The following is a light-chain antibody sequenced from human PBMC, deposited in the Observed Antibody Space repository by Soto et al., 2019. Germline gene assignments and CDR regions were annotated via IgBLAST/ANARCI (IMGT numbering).Light chain of an antibody. CDR3: QQYGTSPWT. V-gene: IGKV3-20*01. CDR2: GAS. CDR1: ESVSSSY. J-gene: IGKJ1*01. Sequence: EIVFTQSPGTLSLSPGERATLSCRSSESVSSSYLGWYQQKPGQAPRLLIYGASSRATGIPDRFSGSGSGTDFTLTIRRLEPEDFAVYYCQQYGTSPWTFGQGTKVDIK.